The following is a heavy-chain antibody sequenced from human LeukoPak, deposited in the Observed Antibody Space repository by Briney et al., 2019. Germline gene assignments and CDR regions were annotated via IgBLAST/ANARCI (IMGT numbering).Heavy chain of an antibody. CDR3: ARIFTVTTGGNAFDI. D-gene: IGHD4-17*01. CDR2: IDWDDDK. V-gene: IGHV2-70*11. Sequence: SGPTLVNPTQTLTLTCTFSGFSLSTRGMCVSWIRQPPGKALEWLSRIDWDDDKYYSTSLKTRLTISKDTSKNQVVLTMTNMDPVDTATYYCARIFTVTTGGNAFDIWGQGTMVTVSS. CDR1: GFSLSTRGMC. J-gene: IGHJ3*02.